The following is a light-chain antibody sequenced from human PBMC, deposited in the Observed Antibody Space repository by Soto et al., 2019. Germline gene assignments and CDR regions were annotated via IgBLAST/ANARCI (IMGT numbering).Light chain of an antibody. J-gene: IGKJ1*01. Sequence: IVLTQSPGTLSLSPGETATLSCRASQSVTTQLAWYQQKRSRAPRLIIHGASRRATGIPDRISGSGSGTDFTLTISRVEPEDVAVYYCQQYGGSTRTFGQGTKVDIK. CDR2: GAS. CDR3: QQYGGSTRT. CDR1: QSVTTQ. V-gene: IGKV3-20*01.